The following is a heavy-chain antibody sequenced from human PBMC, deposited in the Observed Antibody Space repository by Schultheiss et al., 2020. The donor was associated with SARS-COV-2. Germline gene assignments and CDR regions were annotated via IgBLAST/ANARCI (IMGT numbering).Heavy chain of an antibody. J-gene: IGHJ5*02. CDR3: AAMGP. D-gene: IGHD2-8*01. CDR1: GFTFSSYA. Sequence: GGSLRLSCAASGFTFSSYAMHWVRQAPGKGLEWVAVISYDGSNKYYADSVKGRFTISRDNAENSVYLQMNSLRVDDTAVYYCAAMGPWGQGTLVTVSS. CDR2: ISYDGSNK. V-gene: IGHV3-30-3*01.